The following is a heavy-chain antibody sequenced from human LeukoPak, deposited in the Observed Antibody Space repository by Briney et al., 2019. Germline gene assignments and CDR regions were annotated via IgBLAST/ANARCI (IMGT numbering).Heavy chain of an antibody. V-gene: IGHV3-23*01. CDR2: ISGSGGST. Sequence: GGSLRLSCAASGFTFSSYTMSWVRQAPGKGLEWVSPISGSGGSTYYSGSVKGRFTISRDNSKDALYLQMNSLRAEDTAVYYCAKGSAASITDYYYGMDVWGQGTTVTVSS. D-gene: IGHD5-12*01. CDR1: GFTFSSYT. J-gene: IGHJ6*02. CDR3: AKGSAASITDYYYGMDV.